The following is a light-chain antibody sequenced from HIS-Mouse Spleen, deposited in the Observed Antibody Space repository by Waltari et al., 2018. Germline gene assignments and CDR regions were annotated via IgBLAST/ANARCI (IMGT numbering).Light chain of an antibody. Sequence: SYELTQPPSVSVSPGQTASITCSGDKLGDKYACWYQQKPGQSPVLVIYQDSKRPSGMPERFSGSNSGNTATLTISRVEAGDEADYYCQVWDSSSDHVVFGGGTKLTVL. J-gene: IGLJ2*01. V-gene: IGLV3-1*01. CDR1: KLGDKY. CDR2: QDS. CDR3: QVWDSSSDHVV.